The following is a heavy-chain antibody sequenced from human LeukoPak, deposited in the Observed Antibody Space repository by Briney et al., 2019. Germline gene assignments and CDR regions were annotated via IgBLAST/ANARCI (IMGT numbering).Heavy chain of an antibody. CDR2: ISYDGSNK. Sequence: GGSLRLSCAASGFTFSSYAMHWVRQAPGKGLEWVAVISYDGSNKYYADSVKGRFTISRDNSKNTLYLQMNSLRAEDTAVYYCARESDSSSWYEGWSGLRGHYYYGMDVWGQGTTVTVSS. J-gene: IGHJ6*02. V-gene: IGHV3-30-3*01. CDR1: GFTFSSYA. D-gene: IGHD6-13*01. CDR3: ARESDSSSWYEGWSGLRGHYYYGMDV.